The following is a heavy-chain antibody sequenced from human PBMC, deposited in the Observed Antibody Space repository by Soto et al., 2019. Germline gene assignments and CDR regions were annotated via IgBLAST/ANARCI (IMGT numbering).Heavy chain of an antibody. V-gene: IGHV4-59*01. CDR2: VYHSGST. D-gene: IGHD3-22*01. Sequence: PSETLSLTCTVSGDSISSYFWSWIRQPPGKGLEWIGCVYHSGSTNYSPSLKRRVSISVDTSKNQFSLRLTSVTAADTAVYYCARTYSSSYSRYPVYYGMDVWAKGPRSPSP. CDR3: ARTYSSSYSRYPVYYGMDV. J-gene: IGHJ6*02. CDR1: GDSISSYF.